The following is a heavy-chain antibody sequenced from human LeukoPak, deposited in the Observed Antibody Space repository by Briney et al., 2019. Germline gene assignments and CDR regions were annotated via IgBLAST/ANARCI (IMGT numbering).Heavy chain of an antibody. V-gene: IGHV4-38-2*02. CDR1: LYSISRGYY. CDR3: ARKVPYDILTGYAPWFDP. Sequence: SETLSLTRTVSLYSISRGYYWGWIRQPPGKGLEWIGTIYHSGSPYYNPSLKRRATISVDTSKKQFSLKLSSVTAADTAVYYCARKVPYDILTGYAPWFDPWGQGTLVTVSS. CDR2: IYHSGSP. D-gene: IGHD3-9*01. J-gene: IGHJ5*02.